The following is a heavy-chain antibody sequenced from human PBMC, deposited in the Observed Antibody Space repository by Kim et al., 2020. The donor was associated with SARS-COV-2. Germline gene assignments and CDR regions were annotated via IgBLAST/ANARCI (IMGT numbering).Heavy chain of an antibody. CDR3: AKDSYYDSSGYHLAGCWDY. V-gene: IGHV3-23*01. Sequence: GGSLRLSCAASGFTFSSYAMSWVRQAPGKGLEWVSAISGSGGSTYYADSVKGRFTISRDNSKNTLYLQMNSLRAEDTAVYYCAKDSYYDSSGYHLAGCWDYWGQGTLVTVSS. J-gene: IGHJ4*02. D-gene: IGHD3-22*01. CDR2: ISGSGGST. CDR1: GFTFSSYA.